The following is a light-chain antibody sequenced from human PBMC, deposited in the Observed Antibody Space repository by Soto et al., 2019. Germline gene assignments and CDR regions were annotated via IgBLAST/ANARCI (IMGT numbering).Light chain of an antibody. CDR1: SSNIGAGYD. Sequence: QSVLTQPPSVSGAPGQRVTISCTGSSSNIGAGYDVHWYQHLPGTAPKLLIFATNNRPSGVPDRFSGSRSGTSASLAITGLQAEDEADYYCQSYDGTLSGVLFGGGTKLTVL. J-gene: IGLJ3*02. CDR2: ATN. V-gene: IGLV1-40*01. CDR3: QSYDGTLSGVL.